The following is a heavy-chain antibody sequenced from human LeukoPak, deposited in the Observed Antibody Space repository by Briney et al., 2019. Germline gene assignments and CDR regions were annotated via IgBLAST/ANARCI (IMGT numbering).Heavy chain of an antibody. CDR3: ATDTGYSYGSSDY. J-gene: IGHJ4*02. V-gene: IGHV3-11*03. CDR2: ISSGSSYT. CDR1: GFTFSDYY. Sequence: GGSLRLSCVGSGFTFSDYYMSWIRQAPGKGLEWVSYISSGSSYTNYADSVKGRFSISRDNAKNSLYLQMNSLRAEDTAVYYCATDTGYSYGSSDYWGQGTLVTVSS. D-gene: IGHD5-18*01.